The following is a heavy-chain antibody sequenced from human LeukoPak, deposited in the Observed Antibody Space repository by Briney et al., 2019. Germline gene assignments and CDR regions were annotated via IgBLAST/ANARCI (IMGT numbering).Heavy chain of an antibody. D-gene: IGHD3-22*01. V-gene: IGHV3-33*01. CDR3: ARDSFRYDSSGYYYGSTPSFDY. CDR1: GFTFSSYG. Sequence: PGRSLRLSCAASGFTFSSYGMHCVRQAPGKGLEWVAVIWYDGSNKYYADSVKGRFTISRDNSKNTLYLQMNSLRAEDTAVYYCARDSFRYDSSGYYYGSTPSFDYWGQGTLVTVSS. CDR2: IWYDGSNK. J-gene: IGHJ4*02.